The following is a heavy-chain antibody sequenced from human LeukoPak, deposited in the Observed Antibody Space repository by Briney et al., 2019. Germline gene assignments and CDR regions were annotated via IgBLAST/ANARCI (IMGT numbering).Heavy chain of an antibody. J-gene: IGHJ3*02. V-gene: IGHV3-21*04. D-gene: IGHD6-19*01. CDR1: GFTFSSYT. Sequence: GGSLRLSCAASGFTFSSYTMNWVRQAPGKGLEWVSSISSSSSYKYYADSVKGRFTISRDNAKNSLYLQMNSLRAEDTAVYYCARGESSGHDAFDIWGQGTMVTVSS. CDR2: ISSSSSYK. CDR3: ARGESSGHDAFDI.